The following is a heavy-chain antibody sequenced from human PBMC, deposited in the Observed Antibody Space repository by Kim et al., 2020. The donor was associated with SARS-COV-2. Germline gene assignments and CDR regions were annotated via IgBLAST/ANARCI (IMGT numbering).Heavy chain of an antibody. V-gene: IGHV4-31*03. J-gene: IGHJ6*02. Sequence: SETLSLTCTVSGGSISSGGYYWSWIRQHPGKGLEWIGYIYYSGSTYYNPSLKSRVTISVDTSKNQFSLKLSSVTAADTAVYYCAREVRTTVTTPTLYGMDVWGQGTTVTDSS. D-gene: IGHD4-4*01. CDR2: IYYSGST. CDR3: AREVRTTVTTPTLYGMDV. CDR1: GGSISSGGYY.